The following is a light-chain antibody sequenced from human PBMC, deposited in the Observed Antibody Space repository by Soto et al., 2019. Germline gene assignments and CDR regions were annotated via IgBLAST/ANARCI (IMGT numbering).Light chain of an antibody. CDR1: SGHSSYI. Sequence: QPVLTQSSSASASLGSSVKLTCTLSSGHSSYIIAWHQQQPGKAPRYLMKLEGSGSYNKGSGVPDRFSGSSSGADRYLTISNLQSEDEADYYCETWDSNTWVFGGGTKVTGL. CDR3: ETWDSNTWV. J-gene: IGLJ3*02. CDR2: LEGSGSY. V-gene: IGLV4-60*03.